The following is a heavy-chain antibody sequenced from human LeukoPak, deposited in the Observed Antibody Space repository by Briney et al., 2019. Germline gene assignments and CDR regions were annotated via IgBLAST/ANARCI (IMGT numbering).Heavy chain of an antibody. CDR3: ARAVGYYYDSSGYEFDY. CDR2: ISSSGSTI. Sequence: GGSLRLSCVVSEFTFSSNWMNWVRQAPGKGLEWVSYISSSGSTIYYADSVKGRFTISRDNAKNSLYLQMNSLRAEDTALYYCARAVGYYYDSSGYEFDYWGQGTLVIVSS. CDR1: EFTFSSNW. V-gene: IGHV3-48*04. D-gene: IGHD3-22*01. J-gene: IGHJ4*02.